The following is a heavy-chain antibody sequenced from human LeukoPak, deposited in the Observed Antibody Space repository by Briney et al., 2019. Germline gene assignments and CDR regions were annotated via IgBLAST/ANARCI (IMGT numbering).Heavy chain of an antibody. V-gene: IGHV3-21*01. CDR2: ISSSSSYI. D-gene: IGHD3-10*01. CDR1: GFTFSSYS. Sequence: GGSLRLSCAASGFTFSSYSMNWVRQAPGKGLEWVSYISSSSSYIYYADSVKGRFTISRDNAKSSLYLQMNSLRAEDTAVYYCAIVLSRSGDFDYWGQGTLVTVSS. J-gene: IGHJ4*02. CDR3: AIVLSRSGDFDY.